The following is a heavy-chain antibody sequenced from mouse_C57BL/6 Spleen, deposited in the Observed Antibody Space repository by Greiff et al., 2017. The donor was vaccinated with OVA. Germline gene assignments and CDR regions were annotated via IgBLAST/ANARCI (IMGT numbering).Heavy chain of an antibody. V-gene: IGHV1-22*01. CDR1: GYTFTDYN. CDR3: ARVTTVNFDY. CDR2: INPNNGGT. J-gene: IGHJ2*01. D-gene: IGHD1-1*01. Sequence: EVKLEESGPELVKPGASVKMSCKASGYTFTDYNMHWVKQSHGKSLEWIGYINPNNGGTSYNQKFKGKATLTVNKSSSTAYMELRSLTSEDSAVYYCARVTTVNFDYWGQGTTLTVSS.